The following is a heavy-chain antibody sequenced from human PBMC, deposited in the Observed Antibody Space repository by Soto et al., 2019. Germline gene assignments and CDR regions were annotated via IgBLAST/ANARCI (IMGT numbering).Heavy chain of an antibody. CDR3: ARGITMVRGVIISNYYYYGMDV. V-gene: IGHV4-31*03. CDR2: IYYSGST. D-gene: IGHD3-10*01. J-gene: IGHJ6*02. CDR1: GCPITIGGYD. Sequence: PSDSLSLTSIVSGCPITIGGYDGSWTRHHPGKGFEWIGYIYYSGSTYYNPSLKSRVTISVDTSKNQFSLKLSSVTAADTAVYYCARGITMVRGVIISNYYYYGMDVWGQGTTVT.